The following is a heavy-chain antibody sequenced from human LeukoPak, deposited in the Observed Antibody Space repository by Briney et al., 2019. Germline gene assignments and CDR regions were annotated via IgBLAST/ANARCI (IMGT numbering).Heavy chain of an antibody. J-gene: IGHJ6*02. D-gene: IGHD3-16*01. Sequence: GRSLRLSCAASGFTFDDYVMHWVRQAPGKGLEWVSGISWNSGSIGYADSVKGRFTISRDNAKNSLYLQMNSLRAEDTALYYCAKDMGGGNYYYYYGMDVWGQGTTVTVSS. CDR2: ISWNSGSI. V-gene: IGHV3-9*01. CDR3: AKDMGGGNYYYYYGMDV. CDR1: GFTFDDYV.